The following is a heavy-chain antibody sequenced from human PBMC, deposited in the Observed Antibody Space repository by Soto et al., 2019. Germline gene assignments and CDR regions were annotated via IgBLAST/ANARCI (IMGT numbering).Heavy chain of an antibody. D-gene: IGHD3-22*01. J-gene: IGHJ4*02. CDR3: ARDRRGTYYYDSSGYYPFDY. Sequence: GGSLRLSCAASGFTFSSCAMHWVRQAPGKGLEWVAVISYDGSNKYYADSVKGRFTISRDNSKNTLYLQMNSLRAEDTAVYYCARDRRGTYYYDSSGYYPFDYWGQGTLVTVSS. CDR1: GFTFSSCA. V-gene: IGHV3-30-3*01. CDR2: ISYDGSNK.